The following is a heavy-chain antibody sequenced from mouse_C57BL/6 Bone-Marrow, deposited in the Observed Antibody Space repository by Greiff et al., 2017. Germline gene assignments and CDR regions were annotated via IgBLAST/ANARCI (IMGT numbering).Heavy chain of an antibody. D-gene: IGHD1-1*01. CDR3: ARDLLCYYGFDY. Sequence: EVQLVESGGGLVKPGGSLKLSCAASGFTFSSYAMSWVRQTPEKRLEWVATISDGGSYTYYPDNVKGRFTISRDNAKNNLYLQMSHLKSEDTAMYYCARDLLCYYGFDYWGQGTTLTGSS. CDR1: GFTFSSYA. J-gene: IGHJ2*01. V-gene: IGHV5-4*01. CDR2: ISDGGSYT.